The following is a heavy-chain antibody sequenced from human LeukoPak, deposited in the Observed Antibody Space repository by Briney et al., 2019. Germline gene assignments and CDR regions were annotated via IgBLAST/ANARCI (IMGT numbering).Heavy chain of an antibody. CDR3: ARDWWGYSSSWGLFDY. CDR2: ISYDGSTK. Sequence: GGSLRLSCATSGFTFNSFSMHWVRQAPGKGLEWVAIISYDGSTKSYAVSVKGRFTISGDNSKNTVYLQMNSLKTEDTAVYYCARDWWGYSSSWGLFDYWGQGTLVTVSS. D-gene: IGHD6-13*01. J-gene: IGHJ4*02. V-gene: IGHV3-30-3*01. CDR1: GFTFNSFS.